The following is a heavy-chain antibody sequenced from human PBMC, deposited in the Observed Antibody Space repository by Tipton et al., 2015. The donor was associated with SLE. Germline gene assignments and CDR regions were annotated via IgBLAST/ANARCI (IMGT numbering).Heavy chain of an antibody. J-gene: IGHJ4*02. Sequence: GSLRLSCAASGFTFDDYGMSWVRQAPGKGLEWVSHINWNGDSTGYADSVKGRFTISRDNTKNFLYLQMNSLRVEDTALYYCARDSDHSSGWFPSLFDWGQGTLVTVSS. D-gene: IGHD6-19*01. CDR3: ARDSDHSSGWFPSLFD. CDR1: GFTFDDYG. V-gene: IGHV3-20*04. CDR2: INWNGDST.